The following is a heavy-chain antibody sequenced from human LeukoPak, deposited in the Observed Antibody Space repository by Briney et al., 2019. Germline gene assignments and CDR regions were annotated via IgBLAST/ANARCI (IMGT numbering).Heavy chain of an antibody. V-gene: IGHV3-23*01. D-gene: IGHD3-22*01. Sequence: GGSLRLSCAASGFIFNNYGLIWVRQAPGKGLEWVSAISNDGGGTTYADFVKGRFTISRDNSKNTVFPQMNSLRAEDTALYYCAKGGSGYFLDLWGHGTLVTVSS. J-gene: IGHJ5*02. CDR1: GFIFNNYG. CDR3: AKGGSGYFLDL. CDR2: ISNDGGGT.